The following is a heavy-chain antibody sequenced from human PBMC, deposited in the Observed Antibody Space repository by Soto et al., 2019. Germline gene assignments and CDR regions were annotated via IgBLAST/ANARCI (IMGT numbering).Heavy chain of an antibody. CDR2: IYYSGST. D-gene: IGHD3-10*01. V-gene: IGHV4-39*01. J-gene: IGHJ4*02. CDR1: GGSISSRSYY. CDR3: ARHRGKISLTDY. Sequence: PTETLSLTCTVSGGSISSRSYYWGWIRQPPGKGLEWIGSIYYSGSTYYNPSLKSRVTISVDTSKNQFSLKLSSVTAADTAVYYCARHRGKISLTDYWGQGTLVTVSS.